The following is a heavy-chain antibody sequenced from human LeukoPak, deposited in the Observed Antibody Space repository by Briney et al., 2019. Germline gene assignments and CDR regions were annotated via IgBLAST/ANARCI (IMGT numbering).Heavy chain of an antibody. Sequence: GGSLRLSCEASGFTFDDYGMSWVRQVPGKGLEWVSGINRNGDNTDYADSVKGRFTISRDNAKNSHFLQMNSLRVEDTAFYYCARGFRNGPFNCWGQGTLVTVSS. CDR2: INRNGDNT. D-gene: IGHD2-8*01. CDR3: ARGFRNGPFNC. CDR1: GFTFDDYG. V-gene: IGHV3-20*04. J-gene: IGHJ4*02.